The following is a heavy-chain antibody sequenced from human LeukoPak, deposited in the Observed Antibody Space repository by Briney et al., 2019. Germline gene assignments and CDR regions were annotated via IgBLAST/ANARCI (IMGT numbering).Heavy chain of an antibody. CDR3: AKGPLFDY. CDR2: ISWNSGSI. V-gene: IGHV3-9*01. J-gene: IGHJ4*02. Sequence: SLRLSCAASGFTFDDYAMHWVRQAPGKGLEWVSGISWNSGSIGYADSVKGRFTISRDNAKNSLYLQMNSLRAEDTALYYCAKGPLFDYWGQGTLVTVSS. CDR1: GFTFDDYA.